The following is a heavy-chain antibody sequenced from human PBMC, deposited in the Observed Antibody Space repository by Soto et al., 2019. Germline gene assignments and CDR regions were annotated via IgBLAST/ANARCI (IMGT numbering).Heavy chain of an antibody. CDR1: GGSISSIDYY. CDR2: ISYTGTT. CDR3: ARATSYCGRTTCYPFDF. D-gene: IGHD2-2*01. J-gene: IGHJ4*02. Sequence: SETLSLTCTVSGGSISSIDYYWSWVRQAPGEGLEWIGYISYTGTTSYNPSLESRLRMSIDRSRNQFSLQVTSVTAADTAVYYCARATSYCGRTTCYPFDFWGQGALVTVSS. V-gene: IGHV4-30-4*01.